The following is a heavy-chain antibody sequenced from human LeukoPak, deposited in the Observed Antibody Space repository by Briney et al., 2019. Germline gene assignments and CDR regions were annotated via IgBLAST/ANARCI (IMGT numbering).Heavy chain of an antibody. V-gene: IGHV3-48*03. J-gene: IGHJ4*02. D-gene: IGHD3-3*01. Sequence: GGSLRLSCAASGFTVSSYEMNWVRQAPRKGMEWASYISSSGSTIYYADSVKGRVTISRDNANISLYLQMNSLRAEDTAVYYCASALWSGYHWGQGTLVTVSS. CDR3: ASALWSGYH. CDR1: GFTVSSYE. CDR2: ISSSGSTI.